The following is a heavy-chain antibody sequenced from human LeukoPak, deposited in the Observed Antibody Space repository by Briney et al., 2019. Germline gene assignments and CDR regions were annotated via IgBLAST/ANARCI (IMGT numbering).Heavy chain of an antibody. CDR1: AFTFSSYA. J-gene: IGHJ6*04. D-gene: IGHD2-21*01. CDR3: AKVIAVVQVAPTVMAV. Sequence: GGSLRLSCAASAFTFSSYAMNWVRQAPGKGLEWVSTISGSGGGTYYADSVKGRFTISRDNPKNTLYLQMNSLRAEDTAVYYCAKVIAVVQVAPTVMAVWGKGTTVTVSS. CDR2: ISGSGGGT. V-gene: IGHV3-23*01.